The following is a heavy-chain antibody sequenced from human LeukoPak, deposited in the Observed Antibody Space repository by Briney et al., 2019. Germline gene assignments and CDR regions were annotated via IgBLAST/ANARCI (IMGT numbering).Heavy chain of an antibody. Sequence: ASVKVSCKASRYTFTSYGISWVRQAPGQALQWIGWISAYTGNTNYAQKLQGRVTMTTDTSTSTAYMELRSLRSDDTAVYYCARCLAYGSGRFRWFDPWGQGTLVTVSS. J-gene: IGHJ5*02. V-gene: IGHV1-18*01. CDR1: RYTFTSYG. D-gene: IGHD3-10*01. CDR3: ARCLAYGSGRFRWFDP. CDR2: ISAYTGNT.